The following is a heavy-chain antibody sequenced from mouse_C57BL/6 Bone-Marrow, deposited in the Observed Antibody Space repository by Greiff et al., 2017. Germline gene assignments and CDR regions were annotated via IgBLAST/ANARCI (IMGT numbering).Heavy chain of an antibody. CDR3: ARGAYGSSDY. CDR2: IDPANGNT. Sequence: EVQLQQSVAELVRPGASVKLSCTASGFNFKNTYMHWVKQRPEQGLEWIGRIDPANGNTKYAPKFQGKATITADTSSNTAYLQLSGLTSEDTAIYYCARGAYGSSDYWGQGTTLTVSS. V-gene: IGHV14-3*01. CDR1: GFNFKNTY. D-gene: IGHD1-1*01. J-gene: IGHJ2*01.